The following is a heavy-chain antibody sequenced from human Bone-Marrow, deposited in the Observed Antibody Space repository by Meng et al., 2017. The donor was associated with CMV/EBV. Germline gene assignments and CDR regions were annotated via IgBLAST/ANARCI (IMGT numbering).Heavy chain of an antibody. CDR1: GGTFSSYA. Sequence: ASVKVSCKASGGTFSSYAISWVRQAPGQGLEWMGWIKGSSGDTNLAQKFQGRVTMTRDRSINTAYMEMSWLRSDDTAVYYCARILSNTDYYGMDVWGQGTTVTVYS. D-gene: IGHD1/OR15-1a*01. V-gene: IGHV1-2*02. J-gene: IGHJ6*02. CDR2: IKGSSGDT. CDR3: ARILSNTDYYGMDV.